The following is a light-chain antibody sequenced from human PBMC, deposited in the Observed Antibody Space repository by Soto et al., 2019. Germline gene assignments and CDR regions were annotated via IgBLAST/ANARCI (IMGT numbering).Light chain of an antibody. J-gene: IGKJ1*01. CDR2: GVS. Sequence: EVVLTQSPGTLSLSPGERATLSCRASQSVSGSDLAWYQQKPGQAPRLLISGVSNRATGTPDRFSGSGSGTNFTLTISSLEPEDFALFYCHQYGISPPTFGPGTKVEI. V-gene: IGKV3-20*01. CDR1: QSVSGSD. CDR3: HQYGISPPT.